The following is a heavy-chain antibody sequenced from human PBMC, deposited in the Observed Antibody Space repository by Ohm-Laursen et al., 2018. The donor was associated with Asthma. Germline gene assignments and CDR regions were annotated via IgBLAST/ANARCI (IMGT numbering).Heavy chain of an antibody. J-gene: IGHJ4*02. CDR2: ISYDGSNK. CDR3: ARDRSRLFCSSTSCYAGPFDY. Sequence: SLRLSCSASGFTFRSYAMHWVRQAPGKGLEWVAVISYDGSNKYYADSVKGRFTISRDNSKNTLYLQMNSLRAEDTAVYYCARDRSRLFCSSTSCYAGPFDYWGQGTLVTVSS. V-gene: IGHV3-30*04. D-gene: IGHD2-2*01. CDR1: GFTFRSYA.